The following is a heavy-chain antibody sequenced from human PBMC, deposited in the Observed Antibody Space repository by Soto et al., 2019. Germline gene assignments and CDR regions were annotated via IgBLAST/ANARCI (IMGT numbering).Heavy chain of an antibody. CDR1: GGSISSYY. J-gene: IGHJ4*02. V-gene: IGHV4-59*01. CDR2: IYYNGST. CDR3: ARDLDGITGTTFFY. Sequence: SETLSLTCTVSGGSISSYYWSWIRQPPGKGLEWIGYIYYNGSTNYNPSLKSRVTISVDTSKNQFSLKLSSVTAADTAVYYCARDLDGITGTTFFYWGQGTLVTVSS. D-gene: IGHD1-20*01.